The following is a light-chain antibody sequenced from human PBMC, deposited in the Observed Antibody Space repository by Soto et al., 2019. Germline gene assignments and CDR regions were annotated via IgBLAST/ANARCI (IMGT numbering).Light chain of an antibody. CDR1: QSVSSN. CDR3: QQYNNWPPWT. J-gene: IGKJ1*01. Sequence: EIVMTQSPDTLSVSPGERATISCRASQSVSSNLAWYQQKPGQAPRLLIYGASTRSTGIPARFSGSGSVTEFTLTIRSLQSEDFAVYYCQQYNNWPPWTFRQGTKVEIK. CDR2: GAS. V-gene: IGKV3-15*01.